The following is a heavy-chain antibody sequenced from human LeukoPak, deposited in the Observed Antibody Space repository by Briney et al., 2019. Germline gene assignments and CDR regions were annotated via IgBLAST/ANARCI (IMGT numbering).Heavy chain of an antibody. J-gene: IGHJ4*02. CDR1: GGSISSYY. CDR2: IYYSGST. CDR3: ARLGYCSSTSCYPDY. Sequence: SETLSLTCTVSGGSISSYYWSWIRQPPGKGLEWIGYIYYSGSTTYNPSLNSRVTISVDTSKNQFSLKLTSVTAADTSVYYSARLGYCSSTSCYPDYWGQGTLATVSS. D-gene: IGHD2-2*01. V-gene: IGHV4-59*01.